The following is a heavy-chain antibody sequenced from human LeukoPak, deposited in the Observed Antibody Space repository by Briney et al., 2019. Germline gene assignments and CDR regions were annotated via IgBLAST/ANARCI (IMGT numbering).Heavy chain of an antibody. Sequence: KAGGSLRLSCAASGFTFSSYSMNWVRQAPGKGLEWVSSISSSSSYIYYADSVKGRFTISRDNAKNSLYLQMNSLRTEDTALYYCAKDMVPSPYYGSGSGYYYYGMDVWGQGTTVTVSS. CDR3: AKDMVPSPYYGSGSGYYYYGMDV. J-gene: IGHJ6*02. V-gene: IGHV3-21*04. D-gene: IGHD3-10*01. CDR1: GFTFSSYS. CDR2: ISSSSSYI.